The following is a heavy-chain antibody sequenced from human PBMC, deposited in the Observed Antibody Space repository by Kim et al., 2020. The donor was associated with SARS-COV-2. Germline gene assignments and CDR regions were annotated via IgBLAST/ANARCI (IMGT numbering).Heavy chain of an antibody. J-gene: IGHJ1*01. D-gene: IGHD3-3*02. V-gene: IGHV3-30*01. Sequence: RFTISRDNSKNMLYLQMNSLRAEDTAVYYCARVASSPFLDWLFTGSEYFQHWGQGTLVTVSS. CDR3: ARVASSPFLDWLFTGSEYFQH.